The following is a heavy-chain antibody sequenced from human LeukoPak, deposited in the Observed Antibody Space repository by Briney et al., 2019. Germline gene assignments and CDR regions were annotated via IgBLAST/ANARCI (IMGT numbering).Heavy chain of an antibody. CDR3: ARRVDTAFGSDFDY. V-gene: IGHV4-39*01. J-gene: IGHJ4*02. D-gene: IGHD5-18*01. CDR2: IYSSGST. CDR1: GGSIISSSSY. Sequence: PSETLSLTCTASGGSIISSSSYWGWIRQPPGKGLEWIGSIYSSGSTYYNPSLKNRVTISVDTSKNQFSLKLSSVTAADTAMYYCARRVDTAFGSDFDYWGQGTLVTVSS.